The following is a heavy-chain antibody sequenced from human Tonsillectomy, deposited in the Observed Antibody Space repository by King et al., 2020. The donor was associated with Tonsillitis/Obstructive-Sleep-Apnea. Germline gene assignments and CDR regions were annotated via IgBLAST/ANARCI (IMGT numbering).Heavy chain of an antibody. CDR3: ARSYYDFWSAYQP. V-gene: IGHV3-30*04. D-gene: IGHD3-3*01. J-gene: IGHJ5*02. CDR1: GFTFSSYA. CDR2: ISYDRSNK. Sequence: VQLVESGGGVVQPGRSLRLSCAASGFTFSSYAMHWVRQAPGKGLEWVAVISYDRSNKYYADSVKGRFTISRDNSKNTLYLQMNSLRAEDTAVYYCARSYYDFWSAYQPWGQGTLVTVSS.